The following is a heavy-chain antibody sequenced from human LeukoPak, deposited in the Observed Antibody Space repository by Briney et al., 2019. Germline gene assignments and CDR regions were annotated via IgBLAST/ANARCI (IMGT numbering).Heavy chain of an antibody. Sequence: SVKVSCKASGGTFSSYAISWVRQAPGQGLEWMGGIIPIFGTANYAQKFQGRVTITADESTSTAYMELSSLRSEDTAVYYCASSLTVVVPAARGLGDWGQGTLVTVSS. CDR3: ASSLTVVVPAARGLGD. D-gene: IGHD2-2*01. CDR1: GGTFSSYA. J-gene: IGHJ4*02. CDR2: IIPIFGTA. V-gene: IGHV1-69*13.